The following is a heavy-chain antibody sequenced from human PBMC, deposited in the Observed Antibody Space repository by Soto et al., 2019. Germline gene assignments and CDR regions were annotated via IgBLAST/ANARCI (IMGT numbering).Heavy chain of an antibody. CDR2: ISYDGSNK. CDR1: GFTFNNFG. CDR3: AKGGGRYTSGWWYLDS. J-gene: IGHJ4*02. D-gene: IGHD6-19*01. Sequence: QVQLVESGGGVVQPGRSLTLSCAVSGFTFNNFGMHWVRQAPGKGLEWVAVISYDGSNKYYADSVKGRFTISRDNSRNTLFLQMNSLRDEDTAVYYCAKGGGRYTSGWWYLDSWRQGTLVTVSS. V-gene: IGHV3-30*18.